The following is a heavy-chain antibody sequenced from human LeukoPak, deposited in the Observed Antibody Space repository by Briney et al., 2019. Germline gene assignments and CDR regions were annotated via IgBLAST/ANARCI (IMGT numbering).Heavy chain of an antibody. J-gene: IGHJ4*02. CDR3: TTVGYGSGSSSFGDYFDY. CDR1: GFTFSNAR. Sequence: GGSLRLSCAASGFTFSNARMSWVRQAPGKGLDYIGRSKSKTDGGTTDYAAPVKGRFTISRDDSKNTLYLQMNSLKSEDTAVYYCTTVGYGSGSSSFGDYFDYWGQGTLVTVSS. V-gene: IGHV3-15*01. CDR2: SKSKTDGGTT. D-gene: IGHD3-10*01.